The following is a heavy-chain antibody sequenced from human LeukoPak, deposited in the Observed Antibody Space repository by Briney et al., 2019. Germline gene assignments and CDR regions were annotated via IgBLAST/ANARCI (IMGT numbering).Heavy chain of an antibody. D-gene: IGHD6-6*01. Sequence: GGSLRLSCAASGFTFSDYYMSWIRQAPGKGLEWVSYISSSGSTIYYADSVKGRFTISRDNAKNSQYLQMNSLRAEDTAVYYCARDYYSSSSIEAFDIWGQGTMVTVSS. V-gene: IGHV3-11*04. CDR2: ISSSGSTI. CDR1: GFTFSDYY. CDR3: ARDYYSSSSIEAFDI. J-gene: IGHJ3*02.